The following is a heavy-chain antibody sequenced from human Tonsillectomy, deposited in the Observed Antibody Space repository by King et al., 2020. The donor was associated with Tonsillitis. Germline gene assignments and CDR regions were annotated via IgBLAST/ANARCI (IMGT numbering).Heavy chain of an antibody. J-gene: IGHJ3*02. CDR1: GFTFGDYA. CDR3: TRAPDPLPDAFDI. V-gene: IGHV3-49*03. CDR2: IRSKAYGGTT. Sequence: VQLVESGGGLVQPGRSLRLSCTASGFTFGDYAMSWFRQAPGKGLEWVGFIRSKAYGGTTEYAASVKGRFTISRDDSKSIAYLQMNSLKTEDTAVDYCTRAPDPLPDAFDIWGQGTMVTVSS.